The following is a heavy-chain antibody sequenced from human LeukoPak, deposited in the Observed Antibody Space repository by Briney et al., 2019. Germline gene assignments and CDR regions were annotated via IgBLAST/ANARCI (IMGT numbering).Heavy chain of an antibody. CDR2: INPNSGGT. CDR1: GYTVTGYY. Sequence: GASVNVSCKASGYTVTGYYMHWGRQAPGQGLEWMGCINPNSGGTNYAQKFQGRVTMPRDTSISTAYMELSRLTSDDTAVYYCAREDCSGGNCYQNFDYWGQGTLVTVSS. CDR3: AREDCSGGNCYQNFDY. J-gene: IGHJ4*02. V-gene: IGHV1-2*02. D-gene: IGHD2-15*01.